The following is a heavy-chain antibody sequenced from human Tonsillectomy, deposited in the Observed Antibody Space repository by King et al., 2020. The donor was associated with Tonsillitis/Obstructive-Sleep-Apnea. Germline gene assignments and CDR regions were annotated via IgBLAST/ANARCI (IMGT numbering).Heavy chain of an antibody. CDR1: GFTFSSYG. J-gene: IGHJ4*02. Sequence: VQLVESGGGVVQPGRSLRLSCAASGFTFSSYGMHWVRQAPGKGLEWVAVISYDGSNKYYADSVKGRFTISRDNSKNTLYLQMNSLRPEDTAVYYCAKDLIRGLAPRAYYFDYWGQGNLVTVSS. V-gene: IGHV3-30*18. CDR3: AKDLIRGLAPRAYYFDY. D-gene: IGHD2-8*01. CDR2: ISYDGSNK.